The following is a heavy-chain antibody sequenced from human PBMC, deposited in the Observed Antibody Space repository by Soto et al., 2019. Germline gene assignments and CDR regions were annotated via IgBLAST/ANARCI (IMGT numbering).Heavy chain of an antibody. CDR2: IYYSGRT. V-gene: IGHV4-39*01. CDR1: GESISSSSYY. J-gene: IGHJ6*02. D-gene: IGHD6-13*01. Sequence: PSETLSLTCIVSGESISSSSYYWGWIRQPPGKGLEWIGSIYYSGRTYYNPSFKSRVTISVDTSKNQFSLKLSSVTAADTAVYYCARHGESIAAGYYYYGMDVWGQGTTVTVSS. CDR3: ARHGESIAAGYYYYGMDV.